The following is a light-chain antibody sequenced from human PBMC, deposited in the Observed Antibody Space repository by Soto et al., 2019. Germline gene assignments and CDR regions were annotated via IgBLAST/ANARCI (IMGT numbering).Light chain of an antibody. Sequence: DIQMTQSPSALSASVGDRVAITCRASQSISGWLAWFQQKPGKAPKLLIYDASSLESGVPSRFSGSGSGTEFTLTITSLQPDDFATYYCQQYVFYRGTFGQGTKV. CDR3: QQYVFYRGT. J-gene: IGKJ1*01. V-gene: IGKV1-5*01. CDR1: QSISGW. CDR2: DAS.